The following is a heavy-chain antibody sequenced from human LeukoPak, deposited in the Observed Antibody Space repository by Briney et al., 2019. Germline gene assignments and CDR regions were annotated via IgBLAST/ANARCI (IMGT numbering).Heavy chain of an antibody. CDR2: IYYSGST. CDR1: GGSISSSTYF. CDR3: ARPTTVATGPWFGP. Sequence: SETLSLTCNVSGGSISSSTYFWGWIRQPPGKGLERIGSIYYSGSTYYNPSLKSRVTISVDSSNNQFSLKLTSVTAADTAVYYCARPTTVATGPWFGPWGQGTLVTVSS. D-gene: IGHD4-23*01. J-gene: IGHJ5*02. V-gene: IGHV4-39*01.